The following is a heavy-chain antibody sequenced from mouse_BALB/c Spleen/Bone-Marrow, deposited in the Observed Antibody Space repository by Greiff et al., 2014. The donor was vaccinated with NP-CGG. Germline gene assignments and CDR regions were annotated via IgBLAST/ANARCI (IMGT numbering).Heavy chain of an antibody. CDR3: SRSGNYGTRYYYAMDY. CDR1: GYSITSDYA. Sequence: EVKVVESGPGLVKPSQSLSLTCTVTGYSITSDYAWNWIRLFPGNKLEWMGYINYSGSTSYNPSLKSRISITRDTSKNQFFLQLNSVTTEDTATYYCSRSGNYGTRYYYAMDYWGQGTSVTVSS. CDR2: INYSGST. V-gene: IGHV3-2*02. J-gene: IGHJ4*01. D-gene: IGHD1-1*01.